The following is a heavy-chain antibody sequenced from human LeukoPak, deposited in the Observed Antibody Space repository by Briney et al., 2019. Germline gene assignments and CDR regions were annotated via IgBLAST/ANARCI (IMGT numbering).Heavy chain of an antibody. V-gene: IGHV3-30*18. CDR1: GFTFSSYG. D-gene: IGHD1-26*01. Sequence: PGRSLRLSCAASGFTFSSYGMHWVRQAPGKGLEWVAVISYDGSNKYYADSVKGRFTISRDNSKTTLYLQMNSLRAEDTAVYYCAKKGGGSYLYDYYYGMDVWGQGTTVTVSS. CDR3: AKKGGGSYLYDYYYGMDV. CDR2: ISYDGSNK. J-gene: IGHJ6*02.